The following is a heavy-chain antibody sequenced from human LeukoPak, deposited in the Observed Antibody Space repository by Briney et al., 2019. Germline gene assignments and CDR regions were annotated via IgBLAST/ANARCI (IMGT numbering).Heavy chain of an antibody. Sequence: SETLSLTCAVYGGSFSGYYWSWIRQPPGKGLEWIGEINHSGSTNYNPSLKSRVTISVDTSKNQFSLKPSSVTAADTAVYCCARGRVNSVWGQGTMVTVSS. CDR2: INHSGST. CDR1: GGSFSGYY. V-gene: IGHV4-34*01. D-gene: IGHD4-23*01. J-gene: IGHJ3*01. CDR3: ARGRVNSV.